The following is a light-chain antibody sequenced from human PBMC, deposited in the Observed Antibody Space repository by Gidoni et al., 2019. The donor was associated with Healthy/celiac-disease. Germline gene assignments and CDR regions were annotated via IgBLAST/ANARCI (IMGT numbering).Light chain of an antibody. J-gene: IGKJ1*01. Sequence: EIVLTQSPATLSLSPGESAPLSCTASQSVSSYLAWYQQKPGQAPRLLIYDASNRATGIPARFSGSGXXTDFTLTISSLEPEDFAVYYCQQRSNXXXXTFGQGTKVEXK. V-gene: IGKV3-11*01. CDR1: QSVSSY. CDR2: DAS. CDR3: QQRSNXXXXT.